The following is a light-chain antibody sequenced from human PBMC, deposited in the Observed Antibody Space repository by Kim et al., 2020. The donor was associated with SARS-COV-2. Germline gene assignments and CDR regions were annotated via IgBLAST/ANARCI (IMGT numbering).Light chain of an antibody. J-gene: IGKJ4*01. CDR3: QQYNPWPPLT. V-gene: IGKV3-15*01. CDR1: LSVSGN. CDR2: DAS. Sequence: EIVMTQSPATLSLSPGERATLSCRASLSVSGNLAWYQQKPGQAPRLLIYDASTRATGIPVRFSGSGSGTEFTLTISSLQSEDFAVYYCQQYNPWPPLTFGGGTKVDIK.